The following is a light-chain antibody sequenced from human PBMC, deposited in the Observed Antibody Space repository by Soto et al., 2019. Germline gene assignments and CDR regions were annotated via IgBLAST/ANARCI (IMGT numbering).Light chain of an antibody. CDR3: SSYTSSSTLLV. Sequence: ALPQPASVSGSPGQSITISCTGTSSDVGGYNYVSWYQQHPGKAPKLMIYDVSNRPSGVSNRFSGSKSGNTASLTISGLQAEDEADYYCSSYTSSSTLLVFGTGTKLTVL. CDR1: SSDVGGYNY. J-gene: IGLJ1*01. V-gene: IGLV2-14*01. CDR2: DVS.